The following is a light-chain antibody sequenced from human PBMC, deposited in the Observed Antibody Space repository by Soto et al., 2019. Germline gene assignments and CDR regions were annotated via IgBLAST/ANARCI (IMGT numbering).Light chain of an antibody. CDR3: QQSYSTLPFT. Sequence: DIQMTQSPSSLSASVGDRVTITCRASQSISCYVNWYQQKPGKDTKILIYAASSLQSWVPSRFSSSGSGTDFTLTISSLQPEDFATYYCQQSYSTLPFTFGPGTKVDIK. CDR2: AAS. CDR1: QSISCY. V-gene: IGKV1-39*01. J-gene: IGKJ3*01.